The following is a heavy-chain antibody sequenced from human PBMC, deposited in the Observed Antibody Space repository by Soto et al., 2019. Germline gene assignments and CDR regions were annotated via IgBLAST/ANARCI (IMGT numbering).Heavy chain of an antibody. V-gene: IGHV4-4*07. CDR3: ARENSTGWVGLHYYSGLDV. D-gene: IGHD6-19*01. J-gene: IGHJ6*02. CDR2: ISTRGSP. Sequence: QVQLQESGPGLVKPSETLSLTCSVSGASIRKYYWTWIRQPAGQNLEWIGRISTRGSPNYNPSFQSRVTMSVDTSKNQFSLKLTSVTAADTAVYYCARENSTGWVGLHYYSGLDVWGQGTTVTVSS. CDR1: GASIRKYY.